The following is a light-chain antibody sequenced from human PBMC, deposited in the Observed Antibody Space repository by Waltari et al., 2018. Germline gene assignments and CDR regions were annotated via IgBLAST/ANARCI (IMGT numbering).Light chain of an antibody. J-gene: IGKJ5*01. CDR3: QQRSNWPPIT. CDR2: DAS. Sequence: ETVLTQSPATLSLSPGERATLSCRASQSVSSYLAWYQQKPGQAPRLLIYDASNRATGIPARFSGSGSGTDFTPTISSLEPEDFAVYYCQQRSNWPPITFGQGTRLEIK. V-gene: IGKV3-11*01. CDR1: QSVSSY.